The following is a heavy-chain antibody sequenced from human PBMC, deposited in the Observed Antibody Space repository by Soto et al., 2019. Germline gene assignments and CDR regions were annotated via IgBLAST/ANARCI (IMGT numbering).Heavy chain of an antibody. D-gene: IGHD3-22*01. CDR2: ISYRGST. Sequence: ETLSLTCTVSADSITTSYWSWIRQPRGKALEWIGYISYRGSTNYNPSLKSRLTISIDTSKSQISLKLTSMTTADTAVYYCASSGIVGREVNTWFDPWGQGTLVTVSS. V-gene: IGHV4-59*01. CDR3: ASSGIVGREVNTWFDP. CDR1: ADSITTSY. J-gene: IGHJ5*02.